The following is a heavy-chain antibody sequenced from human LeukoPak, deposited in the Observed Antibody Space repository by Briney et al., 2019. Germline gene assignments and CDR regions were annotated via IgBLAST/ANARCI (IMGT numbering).Heavy chain of an antibody. CDR1: GFTFSSYS. J-gene: IGHJ3*02. CDR3: ARVMGVQTLNDAFDI. D-gene: IGHD1-26*01. CDR2: ISSSSSYI. Sequence: GGSLRLSCAASGFTFSSYSMNWVRQAPGKGLEWVSSISSSSSYIYYADSVKGRFTISRDNAKNSLCLQMNSLRAEDTAVYYCARVMGVQTLNDAFDIWGQGTMVTASS. V-gene: IGHV3-21*01.